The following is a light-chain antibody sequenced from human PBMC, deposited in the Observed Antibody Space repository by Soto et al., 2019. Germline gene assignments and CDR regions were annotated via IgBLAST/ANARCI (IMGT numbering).Light chain of an antibody. V-gene: IGKV3-11*01. CDR2: DAS. CDR1: QSVSSN. CDR3: QQRQYWPPIT. Sequence: EIVLTQSPATLSVSPGQRATLSCRASQSVSSNLGWYQQKPGQAPRLLIYDASNRAAATPARFSGSGSATDFTLTISSLEPEDFAIYYCQQRQYWPPITFGQGTRLEIK. J-gene: IGKJ5*01.